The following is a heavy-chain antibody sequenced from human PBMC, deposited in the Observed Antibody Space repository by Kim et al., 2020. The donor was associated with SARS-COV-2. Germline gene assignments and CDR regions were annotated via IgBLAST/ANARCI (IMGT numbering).Heavy chain of an antibody. V-gene: IGHV3-53*01. CDR2: IYSGGST. D-gene: IGHD2-2*01. J-gene: IGHJ6*02. CDR3: ARDERYCSSFTRRYCYGMDS. CDR1: GFTVSRSH. Sequence: GGSLRLSCAASGFTVSRSHMSWVRQAPGKGLEWVSVIYSGGSTDYGDSIKGRFIISRDNSKNTLYLQMNTLRAEDTAVYYCARDERYCSSFTRRYCYGMDSWGQGNTVTVSS.